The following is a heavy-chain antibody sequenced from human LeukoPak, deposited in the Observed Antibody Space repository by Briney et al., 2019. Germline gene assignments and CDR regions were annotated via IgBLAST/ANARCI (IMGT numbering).Heavy chain of an antibody. CDR2: IRYDGSNK. Sequence: GGSLRLSCAASGFTFSSYGMHWVRQAPGKGLEWVAFIRYDGSNKYYADSVKGRFTISRDNSKNTLYLQMNSLSAEDTAVYYCAKDGRYSYGYYYYYMDVWGKGTTVTISS. V-gene: IGHV3-30*02. J-gene: IGHJ6*03. D-gene: IGHD5-18*01. CDR1: GFTFSSYG. CDR3: AKDGRYSYGYYYYYMDV.